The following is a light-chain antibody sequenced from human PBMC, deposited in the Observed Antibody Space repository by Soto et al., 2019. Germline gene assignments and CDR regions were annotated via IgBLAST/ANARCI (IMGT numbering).Light chain of an antibody. Sequence: QSALTQPRSVSGSPGQSITISCTGTSSDVGAYKYVSWYQQHPGKAPRLIIYDVIDRPSGVPDRFSGSKSGNTASLTISGLQGEDEADYYCCSYAGNDIWVFGGGTKLTVL. V-gene: IGLV2-11*01. CDR3: CSYAGNDIWV. J-gene: IGLJ3*02. CDR1: SSDVGAYKY. CDR2: DVI.